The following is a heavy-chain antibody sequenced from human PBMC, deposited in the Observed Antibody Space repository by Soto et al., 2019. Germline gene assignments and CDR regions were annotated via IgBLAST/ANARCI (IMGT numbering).Heavy chain of an antibody. Sequence: QVTLKESGPVLVKPTETLTLTCTVSGFSLRNARMGVRWIRQRRGKALEWLAHVFSNDEKSYSTSLKSRLTISKDTSKSQVVLTMTNMDPLYTATYYCARIWGPYYYYGMDVWGQGTTVTVSS. CDR1: GFSLRNARMG. D-gene: IGHD7-27*01. V-gene: IGHV2-26*01. J-gene: IGHJ6*02. CDR3: ARIWGPYYYYGMDV. CDR2: VFSNDEK.